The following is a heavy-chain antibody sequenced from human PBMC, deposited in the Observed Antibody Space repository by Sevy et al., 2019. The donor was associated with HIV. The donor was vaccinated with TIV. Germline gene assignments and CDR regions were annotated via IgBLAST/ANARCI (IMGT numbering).Heavy chain of an antibody. J-gene: IGHJ3*02. CDR3: AGGRFDSTGSFDAFDI. V-gene: IGHV3-23*01. CDR1: GITFSGYA. Sequence: GGSLRLSCAASGITFSGYAMNWVRQAPGKGLDWVSTIYGSAGVTYYANSVKGRFTISRDNSKNTLCLQMNNLRAEDTAVYYCAGGRFDSTGSFDAFDIWGRGTLVTVSS. CDR2: IYGSAGVT. D-gene: IGHD3-22*01.